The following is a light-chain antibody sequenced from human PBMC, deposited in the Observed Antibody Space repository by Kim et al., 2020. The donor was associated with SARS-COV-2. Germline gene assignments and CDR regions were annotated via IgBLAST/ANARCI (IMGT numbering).Light chain of an antibody. CDR3: QQDK. Sequence: PGERVTLSCRASQSVSSSYLTWYQQKPGQAPRLLIYGASTRATGIPARFSGSGSGTDFTLTISSLQPEDFAVYYCQQDKFGQGTKVDIK. CDR1: QSVSSSY. J-gene: IGKJ1*01. V-gene: IGKV3D-7*01. CDR2: GAS.